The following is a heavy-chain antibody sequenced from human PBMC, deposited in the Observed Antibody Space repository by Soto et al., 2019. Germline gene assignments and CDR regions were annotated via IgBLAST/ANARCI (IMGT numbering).Heavy chain of an antibody. J-gene: IGHJ4*02. CDR2: INPSGGST. D-gene: IGHD3-3*01. CDR1: GYTFTSYY. Sequence: GASVKVSCKASGYTFTSYYMHWVRQAPGQGLEWMGIINPSGGSTSYAQKFQGGVTMTRDTSTSTVYMELSSLRSEDTAVYYCAREAIFGVVPRCFDYWGQGTLVTVSS. V-gene: IGHV1-46*03. CDR3: AREAIFGVVPRCFDY.